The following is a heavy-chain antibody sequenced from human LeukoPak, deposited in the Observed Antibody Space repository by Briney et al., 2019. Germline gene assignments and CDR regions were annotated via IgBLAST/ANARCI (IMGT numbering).Heavy chain of an antibody. V-gene: IGHV4-61*02. CDR2: IYTSGST. CDR3: ARDYVYGYSYGFYYYYMDV. J-gene: IGHJ6*03. D-gene: IGHD5-18*01. Sequence: SETLSLTCTVSGGFISSGSYYWSWIRQPAGKGLEWIGRIYTSGSTNYNPSLKSRVTISVDTSKNQFSLKLSSVTAADTAVYYCARDYVYGYSYGFYYYYMDVWGKGTTVTVSS. CDR1: GGFISSGSYY.